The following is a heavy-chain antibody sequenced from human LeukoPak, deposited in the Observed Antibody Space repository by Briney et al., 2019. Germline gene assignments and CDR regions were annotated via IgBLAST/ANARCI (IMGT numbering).Heavy chain of an antibody. Sequence: GGSLRLSCTASGFIFRSYGMYWVRQVPGKGLEWVAITWYDGDKKHYADSVKGRFTISRDNSNNMLYLQMNSLRVEDTAVYYCARVPTAFYYYYYYYMDVWGKGTTVTVS. V-gene: IGHV3-33*07. CDR2: TWYDGDKK. J-gene: IGHJ6*03. CDR3: ARVPTAFYYYYYYYMDV. CDR1: GFIFRSYG. D-gene: IGHD2-2*01.